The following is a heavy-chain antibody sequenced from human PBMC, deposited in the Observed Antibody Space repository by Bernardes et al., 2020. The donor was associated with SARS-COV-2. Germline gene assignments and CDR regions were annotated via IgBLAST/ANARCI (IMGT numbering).Heavy chain of an antibody. CDR2: IYYSGTT. CDR1: GGSIRTNTYY. Sequence: SETLSLTCTVSGGSIRTNTYYWAWIRQSPGKGLEWIGSIYYSGTTYYNPSLKSRVTVSVATSENRFSLELTSVTAADTAVYYCARHGVGIYYYYGMDVWGQGTTVTVSS. D-gene: IGHD3-3*01. V-gene: IGHV4-39*01. J-gene: IGHJ6*02. CDR3: ARHGVGIYYYYGMDV.